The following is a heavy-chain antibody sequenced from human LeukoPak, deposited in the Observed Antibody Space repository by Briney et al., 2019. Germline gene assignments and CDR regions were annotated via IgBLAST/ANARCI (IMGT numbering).Heavy chain of an antibody. CDR3: ARQGSGRAFDI. J-gene: IGHJ3*02. CDR2: MFYNVST. V-gene: IGHV4-59*08. CDR1: GGSISSYY. Sequence: SDTLSLTCTVSGGSISSYYWNWIRQPPGKGLEWIAYMFYNVSTNYSPSLKSRVTISVDTSKNQFSLKLISVTAADTAVYFCARQGSGRAFDIWGQGTMVTVSS.